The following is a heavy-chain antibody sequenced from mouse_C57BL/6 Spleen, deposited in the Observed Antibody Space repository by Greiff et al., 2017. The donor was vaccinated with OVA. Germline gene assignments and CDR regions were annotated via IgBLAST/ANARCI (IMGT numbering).Heavy chain of an antibody. CDR3: ARSITTVVEAY. V-gene: IGHV1-19*01. CDR2: INPYNGGT. D-gene: IGHD1-1*01. Sequence: EVQLQESGPVLVKPGASVKMSCKASGYTFTDYYMNWVKQSHGKSLEWIGVINPYNGGTSYNQKFKGKATLTVDKSSSTAYMELNSLTSEDSAVYYCARSITTVVEAYWGQGTLVTVSA. CDR1: GYTFTDYY. J-gene: IGHJ3*01.